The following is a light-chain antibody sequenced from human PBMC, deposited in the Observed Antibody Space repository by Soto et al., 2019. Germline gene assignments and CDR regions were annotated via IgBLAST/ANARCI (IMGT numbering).Light chain of an antibody. CDR2: YDS. Sequence: SYELTQPPSVSVAPGKTARITCGGNDIGSKSVHWYQQKPGQAPVLVIYYDSDRPSGIPERFSGSNSGATLTISRVEAGDEADYYCQVWDSSSDHVVFGGGTKLTVL. J-gene: IGLJ2*01. V-gene: IGLV3-21*04. CDR3: QVWDSSSDHVV. CDR1: DIGSKS.